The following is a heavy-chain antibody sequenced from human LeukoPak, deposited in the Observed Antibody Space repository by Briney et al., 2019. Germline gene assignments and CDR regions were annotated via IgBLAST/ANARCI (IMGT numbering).Heavy chain of an antibody. CDR3: AREAPGGSGWTYFDY. Sequence: SETLSLTCAVSGGSVSGHYWDWIRQPPGKGLEWIGYIYASGSANYHPSLKSRVTLSLDTSQNHVSLRLTSVTADDTAVYYCAREAPGGSGWTYFDYWGQGSLVTVS. CDR1: GGSVSGHY. V-gene: IGHV4-59*02. J-gene: IGHJ4*02. CDR2: IYASGSA. D-gene: IGHD6-19*01.